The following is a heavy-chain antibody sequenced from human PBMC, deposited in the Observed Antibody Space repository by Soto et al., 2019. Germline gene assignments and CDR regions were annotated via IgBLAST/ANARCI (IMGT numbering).Heavy chain of an antibody. CDR3: VTVDSLTGYSFDY. D-gene: IGHD3-9*01. Sequence: QVQLVQSGAEVKKPGASVKVSCKASGYTFSDYYMHWVRQAPGQGLEWMGWINPYSGDTKYAQKFQGWVTMTSDTSISTAYMELSRLRSDDTAVYYCVTVDSLTGYSFDYWGQGTLVTVSS. J-gene: IGHJ4*02. V-gene: IGHV1-2*04. CDR2: INPYSGDT. CDR1: GYTFSDYY.